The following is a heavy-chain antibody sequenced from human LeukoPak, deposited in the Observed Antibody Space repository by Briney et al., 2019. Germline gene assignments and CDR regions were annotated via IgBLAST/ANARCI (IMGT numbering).Heavy chain of an antibody. V-gene: IGHV3-33*06. D-gene: IGHD6-13*01. CDR3: AKGSSPFDY. CDR1: RFIFSNYG. Sequence: QSGGSLRLSCIASRFIFSNYGMHWVRQVPGKGLEWVAEIWDDGRNKYYADSVKGRFTISRDNSKKTLYLQMNSLRAEDTAVYYCAKGSSPFDYWGQGTLVTVSS. CDR2: IWDDGRNK. J-gene: IGHJ4*02.